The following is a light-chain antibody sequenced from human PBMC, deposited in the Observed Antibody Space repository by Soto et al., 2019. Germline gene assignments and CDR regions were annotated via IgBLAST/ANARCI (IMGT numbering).Light chain of an antibody. CDR2: DAS. J-gene: IGKJ2*01. Sequence: DIQMTQSPSTLSAFVGDRVTITCRASQSINNCLAWYQQKPGEAPKLLIYDASSLQSGVPSRFSGSGSGTDFTLTISSLQPDDFATYYCHQDNSDYTFGQGTRLEV. CDR3: HQDNSDYT. V-gene: IGKV1-5*01. CDR1: QSINNC.